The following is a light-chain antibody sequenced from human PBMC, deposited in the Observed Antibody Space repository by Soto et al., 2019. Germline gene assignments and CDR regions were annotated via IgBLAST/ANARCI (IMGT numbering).Light chain of an antibody. Sequence: QSALTQPASVSGSPGQSITISCTGTSSDVGGYNYVSWYQQHPGKAPKLMIYEVNNRPSGVSNRFSGSKSGNTASLTISGLQAGDEADYYCSSYTSNSTSYVFGTGTKVTVL. J-gene: IGLJ1*01. CDR3: SSYTSNSTSYV. CDR2: EVN. V-gene: IGLV2-14*01. CDR1: SSDVGGYNY.